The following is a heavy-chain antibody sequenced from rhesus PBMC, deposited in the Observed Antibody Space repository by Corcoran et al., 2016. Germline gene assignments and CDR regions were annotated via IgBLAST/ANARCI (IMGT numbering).Heavy chain of an antibody. CDR3: ARDSWGYSGSWNFGY. D-gene: IGHD6-25*01. CDR2: SSYTGGST. J-gene: IGHJ4*01. V-gene: IGHV3S18*01. Sequence: EVQLVESGGGLAKPGGSLRLSCAASGFSFSDYYMYWVRQAPGKGLEWVSGSSYTGGSTYYADSVKGRFNISRENDKNTLYLQMDSLRAEDTAVYYCARDSWGYSGSWNFGYWGQGVLVTVSS. CDR1: GFSFSDYY.